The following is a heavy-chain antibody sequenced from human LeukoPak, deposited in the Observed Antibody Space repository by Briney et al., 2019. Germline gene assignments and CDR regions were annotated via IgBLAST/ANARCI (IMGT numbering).Heavy chain of an antibody. D-gene: IGHD1-26*01. CDR2: ISGSGGST. V-gene: IGHV3-23*01. CDR3: AKDRIVGATTSYDYFDY. Sequence: GGSLRLSCAASGFTFSSYAMSWVRQAPGKGLEWVSAISGSGGSTYYADSVKGRFTISRDNSKNTLYLQMNSLRVEDTAVYYCAKDRIVGATTSYDYFDYWGQGTLVTVSS. J-gene: IGHJ4*02. CDR1: GFTFSSYA.